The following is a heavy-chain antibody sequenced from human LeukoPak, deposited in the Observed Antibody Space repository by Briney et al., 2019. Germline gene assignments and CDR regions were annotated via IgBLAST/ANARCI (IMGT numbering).Heavy chain of an antibody. CDR1: GGSFSGYY. D-gene: IGHD3-16*02. V-gene: IGHV4-34*01. CDR2: INHSGST. CDR3: AREVNDYVWGSYRYYYYYYMDV. J-gene: IGHJ6*03. Sequence: PSETLPLTCAVYGGSFSGYYWSWIRPPPGKGVEGIGEINHSGSTNYNPSLKSRVTISVDTSKNQFSLKLSSVTAADTAVYYCAREVNDYVWGSYRYYYYYYMDVWGKGTTVTVSS.